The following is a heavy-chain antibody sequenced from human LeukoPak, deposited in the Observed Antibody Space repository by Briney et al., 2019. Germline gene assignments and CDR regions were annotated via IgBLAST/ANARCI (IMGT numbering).Heavy chain of an antibody. D-gene: IGHD3-3*01. CDR3: ATGKYYNFWSGYYGPGYYYYGMDV. CDR2: ISDDGSKK. CDR1: GFTFSTYA. V-gene: IGHV3-30-3*01. Sequence: GGSLRLSCAASGFTFSTYAMHWVRRAPGKRLEWVAVISDDGSKKYYADSVKGRFTISRDNSRNTVYLQMNSLRAEDTAVYYCATGKYYNFWSGYYGPGYYYYGMDVWGQGTTVTVSS. J-gene: IGHJ6*02.